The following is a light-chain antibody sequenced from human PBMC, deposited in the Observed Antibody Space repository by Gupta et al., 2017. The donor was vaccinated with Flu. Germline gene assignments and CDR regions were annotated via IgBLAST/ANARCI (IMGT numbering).Light chain of an antibody. CDR1: QGISSS. J-gene: IGKJ2*02. CDR2: PAS. V-gene: IGKV1-9*01. CDR3: HHLNNFPPCT. Sequence: SFLSASVGDRVTITCRASQGISSSLAWFQHKPGRAPKLLIYPASTWQSGVPSTFSGSGSGTEXTLTISXRQQEDFATYYCHHLNNFPPCTFGXGTKLEIK.